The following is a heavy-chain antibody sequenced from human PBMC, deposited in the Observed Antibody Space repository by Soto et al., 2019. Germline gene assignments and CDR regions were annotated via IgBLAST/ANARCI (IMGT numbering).Heavy chain of an antibody. CDR3: AKDYGSRNPLFDY. V-gene: IGHV3-23*01. CDR2: INGNGGRT. D-gene: IGHD3-10*01. J-gene: IGHJ4*02. Sequence: PGGSLRLSCAASGFTFSSYAMSWVRQAPGKGLEWVSGINGNGGRTYYADSVKGRFTISRDNSKNTLYLQMNSLRAEDTAVYYCAKDYGSRNPLFDYWGQGTLVTGSS. CDR1: GFTFSSYA.